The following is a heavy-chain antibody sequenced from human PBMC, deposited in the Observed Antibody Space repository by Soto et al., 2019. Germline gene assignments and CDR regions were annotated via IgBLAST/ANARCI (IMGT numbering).Heavy chain of an antibody. CDR3: ARLASLGHPYYFGMDV. CDR2: ISSNGVSM. CDR1: GFTFSDYY. V-gene: IGHV3-11*01. J-gene: IGHJ6*02. Sequence: PGGSLRLSCVAPGFTFSDYYMTWIRQAPGKGLEWVSYISSNGVSMYYGDSVKGRFTISRDDAENSLHLQMNSLRAEDTAVYYCARLASLGHPYYFGMDVWGQGTTVTVSS.